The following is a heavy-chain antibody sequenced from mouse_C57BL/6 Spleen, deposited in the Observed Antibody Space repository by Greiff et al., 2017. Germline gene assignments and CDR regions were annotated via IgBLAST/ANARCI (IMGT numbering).Heavy chain of an antibody. J-gene: IGHJ1*03. CDR1: GFSFNTYA. Sequence: GGGLVQPKGSLKLSCAASGFSFNTYAMNWVRQAPGKGLEWVARIRSKSNNYATYYADSVKDRFTISRDDSESMLYLQMNNLKTEDTAMYYCVSDDGYWYFDVWGTGTTVTVSS. CDR3: VSDDGYWYFDV. CDR2: IRSKSNNYAT. V-gene: IGHV10-1*01. D-gene: IGHD2-3*01.